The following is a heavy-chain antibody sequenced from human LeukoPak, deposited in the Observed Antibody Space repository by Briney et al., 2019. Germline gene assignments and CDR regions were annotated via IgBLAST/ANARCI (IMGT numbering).Heavy chain of an antibody. J-gene: IGHJ3*02. CDR1: GYTFTCYY. CDR3: ALPRNGVSDAFDI. D-gene: IGHD1-1*01. Sequence: ASVKVSCKASGYTFTCYYMHWMRQAPGQGLEWMGWINPNSGGTNYAQKFQGRVTMTRDTSISTAYMELSRLRSDDTAVYYCALPRNGVSDAFDIWGQGTMVTVSS. CDR2: INPNSGGT. V-gene: IGHV1-2*02.